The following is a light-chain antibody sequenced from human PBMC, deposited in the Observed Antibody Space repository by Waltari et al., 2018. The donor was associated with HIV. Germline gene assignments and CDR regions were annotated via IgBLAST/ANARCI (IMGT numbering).Light chain of an antibody. J-gene: IGLJ3*02. CDR2: ANS. CDR1: NSNIEYNT. CDR3: ATWDDNLRGLL. V-gene: IGLV1-44*01. Sequence: QYVLAQPPSASGTPGQRVAISCSGSNSNIEYNTINRYHQFPGAAPRLLIYANSQRPSGVPDRFSASKSGTSASLAITGLQTEDEAHYYCATWDDNLRGLLFGGGTKVTVL.